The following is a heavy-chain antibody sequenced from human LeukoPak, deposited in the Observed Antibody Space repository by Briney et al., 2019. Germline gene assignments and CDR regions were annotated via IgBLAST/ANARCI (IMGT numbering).Heavy chain of an antibody. CDR3: GRGGSSGVDY. CDR2: IRTDNGNT. CDR1: GYTFTENA. J-gene: IGHJ4*02. D-gene: IGHD2-15*01. V-gene: IGHV1-3*04. Sequence: GASVKVSCKPSGYTFTENALHWVRQAPGQRLEWMGWIRTDNGNTKYSQKFQGRVTLTRDTSASTVYVELNSLRSEDTAVYYSGRGGSSGVDYWGQGTLVTVSS.